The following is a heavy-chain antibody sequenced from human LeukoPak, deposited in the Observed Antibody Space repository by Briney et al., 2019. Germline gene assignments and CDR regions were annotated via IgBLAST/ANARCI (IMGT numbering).Heavy chain of an antibody. J-gene: IGHJ6*03. CDR1: GGSISSYY. CDR3: ARVGYCSSTSCPDHYYYYYYMDV. V-gene: IGHV4-59*01. CDR2: IYYSGST. D-gene: IGHD2-2*01. Sequence: SETLSLTCTVSGGSISSYYWSWIRQPPGKGLEWIGYIYYSGSTNYNPSLQSRVTISVDTSKNQFSLKLSSVTAADTAVYYCARVGYCSSTSCPDHYYYYYYMDVWGKGTTVTVSS.